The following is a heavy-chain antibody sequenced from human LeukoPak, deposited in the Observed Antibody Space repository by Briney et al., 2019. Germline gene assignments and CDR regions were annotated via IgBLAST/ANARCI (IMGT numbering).Heavy chain of an antibody. D-gene: IGHD2-15*01. Sequence: GGSLRLSCAASGFTFSSYGMHWVRQAPGKGLEWVSAISGSGGSTYYADSVKGRFTISRDNSKNTLYLQMNCLRAEDTAVYYCAKFAWGYCSGGSCFAPSVAWGQGTLVTVSS. CDR3: AKFAWGYCSGGSCFAPSVA. V-gene: IGHV3-23*01. CDR1: GFTFSSYG. J-gene: IGHJ4*02. CDR2: ISGSGGST.